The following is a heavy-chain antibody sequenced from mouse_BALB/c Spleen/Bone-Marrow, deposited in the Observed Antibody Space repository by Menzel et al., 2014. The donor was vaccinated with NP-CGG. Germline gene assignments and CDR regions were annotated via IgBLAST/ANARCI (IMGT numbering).Heavy chain of an antibody. J-gene: IGHJ2*01. D-gene: IGHD2-3*01. CDR1: GFDFXRYW. Sequence: EVKPMESGGGLVQPGGSLKLSCAASGFDFXRYWMSWVRQAPGKGLEWIGEINPDSSTINYTPPLKDKFIISRDNAKNTLYLQMSKVRSEDTALYYCARLGYYGYFDYWGQGTTLTVSS. V-gene: IGHV4-1*02. CDR2: INPDSSTI. CDR3: ARLGYYGYFDY.